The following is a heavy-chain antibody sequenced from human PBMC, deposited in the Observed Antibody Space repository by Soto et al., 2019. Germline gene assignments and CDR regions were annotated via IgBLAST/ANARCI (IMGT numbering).Heavy chain of an antibody. D-gene: IGHD3-10*01. J-gene: IGHJ4*02. CDR3: ARDIASRGGDYFDS. CDR1: GFTFRNYN. CDR2: ISTGGAYM. V-gene: IGHV3-21*06. Sequence: EVQLVESGGGLVKAGGSLRLFCTASGFTFRNYNMNWVRQAPGKGLEWVSSISTGGAYMFYADSVKGRFTISRDNAQNSLFLQIDSPRAEDTAVYYCARDIASRGGDYFDSWGQGALGSVSS.